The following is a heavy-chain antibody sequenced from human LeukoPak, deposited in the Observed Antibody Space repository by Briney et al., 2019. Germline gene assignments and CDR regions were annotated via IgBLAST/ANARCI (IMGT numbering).Heavy chain of an antibody. D-gene: IGHD6-13*01. CDR3: ARAHTKTRPDGGRFSSWKTYYFDY. V-gene: IGHV1-69*04. CDR1: GGTFSSYA. Sequence: SVKVSCKASGGTFSSYAISWVRQAPGQGLEWMGRIIPILGIANYAQKFQGRVTITADKSTSTAYMELSSLRSEDTAVYYCARAHTKTRPDGGRFSSWKTYYFDYWGQGALVTVSS. J-gene: IGHJ4*02. CDR2: IIPILGIA.